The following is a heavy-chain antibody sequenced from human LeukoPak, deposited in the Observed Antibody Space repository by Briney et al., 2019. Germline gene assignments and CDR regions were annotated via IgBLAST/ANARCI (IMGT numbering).Heavy chain of an antibody. CDR3: ASYDYYFDY. J-gene: IGHJ4*02. CDR2: INHSGST. D-gene: IGHD3-22*01. CDR1: GGSFSGYY. Sequence: PSETLSLTCAVYGGSFSGYYWSWVRQPPGKGLEWIGEINHSGSTNYNPSPKSRVTISVDTSKNQFSLKLSSVTAADTAVYYCASYDYYFDYWGQGTLVTVSS. V-gene: IGHV4-34*01.